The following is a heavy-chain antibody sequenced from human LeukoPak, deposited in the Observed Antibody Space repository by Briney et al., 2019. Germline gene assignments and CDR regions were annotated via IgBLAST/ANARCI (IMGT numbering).Heavy chain of an antibody. CDR1: GYTFTGYY. V-gene: IGHV1-2*02. Sequence: ASVKVSCKASGYTFTGYYMHWVRQAPGQGLEWTGWINPNSGGTNYAQKFQGRVTMTGDTSISTAYMELSRLRSDDTAVYYCARGRGGSYYFDYWGQGTLVTVSS. J-gene: IGHJ4*02. CDR2: INPNSGGT. CDR3: ARGRGGSYYFDY. D-gene: IGHD2-15*01.